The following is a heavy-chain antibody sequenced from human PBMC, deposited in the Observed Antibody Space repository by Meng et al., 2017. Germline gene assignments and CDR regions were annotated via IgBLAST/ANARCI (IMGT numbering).Heavy chain of an antibody. CDR3: ARGDYGDYG. V-gene: IGHV3-30*04. Sequence: GESLKISCAASGFTFSSYAMHWVRQAPGKGLEWVAVISYDGSNKYYADSVKGRFTISRDNSKNTLYLQMNSLRAEDTAVYYCARGDYGDYGWGQGTLVIVSS. CDR2: ISYDGSNK. CDR1: GFTFSSYA. J-gene: IGHJ4*02. D-gene: IGHD4-17*01.